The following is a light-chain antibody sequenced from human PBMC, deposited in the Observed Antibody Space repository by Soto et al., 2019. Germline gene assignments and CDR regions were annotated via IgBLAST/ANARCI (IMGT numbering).Light chain of an antibody. V-gene: IGKV1-27*01. CDR2: AAS. CDR3: QKHNSVWT. J-gene: IGKJ1*01. CDR1: LGISNY. Sequence: IWMTQSPSLLSASTGDRVTITCRASLGISNYLAWYQQKPGKVPNLLIYAASTLQSGVPSRFSGSGSGTDFTLTISSLQPEDVATYYCQKHNSVWTFGQGTKVDIK.